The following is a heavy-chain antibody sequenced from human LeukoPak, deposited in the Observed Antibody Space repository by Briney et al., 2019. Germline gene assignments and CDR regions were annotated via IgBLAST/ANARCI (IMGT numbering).Heavy chain of an antibody. V-gene: IGHV3-7*03. D-gene: IGHD7-27*01. CDR3: ARPLGKGQDY. Sequence: GGSLRLSCATSGFTFSSYWMTWVRQAPGKGLEWVANIKQDGSEKYYVDSVKGRFTISRDKPKNSLYLQMNSLRAEDTAVYYCARPLGKGQDYWGQGTLVTVSS. CDR2: IKQDGSEK. CDR1: GFTFSSYW. J-gene: IGHJ4*02.